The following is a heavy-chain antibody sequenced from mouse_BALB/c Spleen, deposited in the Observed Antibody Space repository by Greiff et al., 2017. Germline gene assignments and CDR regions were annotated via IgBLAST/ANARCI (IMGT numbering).Heavy chain of an antibody. D-gene: IGHD1-1*01. Sequence: EVQLQQSGAELVKPGASVKLSCTASGFNIKDTYMHWVKQRPEQGLEWIGRIDPANGNTKYDPKFQGKATITADTSSNTAYLQLSSLTSEDTAVYYCASTGGSGAWFAYWGQGTLVTVSA. CDR3: ASTGGSGAWFAY. J-gene: IGHJ3*01. V-gene: IGHV14-3*02. CDR2: IDPANGNT. CDR1: GFNIKDTY.